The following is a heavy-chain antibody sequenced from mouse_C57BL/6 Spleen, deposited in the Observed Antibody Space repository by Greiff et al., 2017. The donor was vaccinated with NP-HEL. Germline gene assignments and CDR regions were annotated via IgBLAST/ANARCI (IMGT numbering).Heavy chain of an antibody. V-gene: IGHV5-9-1*02. D-gene: IGHD2-4*01. CDR2: ISSGGDYI. CDR1: GFTFSSYA. Sequence: EVNVVESGEGLVKPGGSLKLSCAASGFTFSSYAMSWVRQTPEKRLEWVAYISSGGDYIYYADTVKGRFTISRDNARNTLYLQMSSLKSEDTAMYYCTREGDYDAFDYWGQGTTLTVSS. J-gene: IGHJ2*01. CDR3: TREGDYDAFDY.